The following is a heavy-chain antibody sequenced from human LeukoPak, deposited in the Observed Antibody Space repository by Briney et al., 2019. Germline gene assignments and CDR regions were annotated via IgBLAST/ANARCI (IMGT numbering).Heavy chain of an antibody. J-gene: IGHJ4*02. V-gene: IGHV4-59*01. D-gene: IGHD5-24*01. CDR2: IYYSGST. Sequence: SETLSLTCTVSGGSISSYYWSWIRQPPGKRLEWIGYIYYSGSTNYNPSLKSRVTISVDTSKNQFSLKLSSVTAADTAVYYCARVQDGYNYYWGQGTLVTVSS. CDR3: ARVQDGYNYY. CDR1: GGSISSYY.